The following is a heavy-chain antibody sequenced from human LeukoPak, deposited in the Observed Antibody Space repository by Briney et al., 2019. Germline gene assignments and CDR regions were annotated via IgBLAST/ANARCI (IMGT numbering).Heavy chain of an antibody. V-gene: IGHV1-46*01. Sequence: ASVKVSCKASGYIFTSFYMHWVRQAPGQGLEWMGIIKPSGGDTSFAQKFQARVTLTRDTSTSTVYMELSSLTSEDTAVYYCARDWSGSGIAVADYFDYWGQGTLVTVSS. CDR2: IKPSGGDT. D-gene: IGHD6-19*01. J-gene: IGHJ4*02. CDR3: ARDWSGSGIAVADYFDY. CDR1: GYIFTSFY.